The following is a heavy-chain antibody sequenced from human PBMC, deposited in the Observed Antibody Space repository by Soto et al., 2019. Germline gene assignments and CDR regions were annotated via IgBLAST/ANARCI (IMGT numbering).Heavy chain of an antibody. J-gene: IGHJ6*03. D-gene: IGHD3-3*02. V-gene: IGHV4-34*01. CDR1: GGSFSGYY. Sequence: SETLSLTCAVYGGSFSGYYWSWIRQPPGKGLEWIGEINHSGSTNYNPFLKSRVTISVDTSKNQFSLKLSSVTAADTAVYYCARDSIFGRRYMDVWGKGTTVTVSS. CDR2: INHSGST. CDR3: ARDSIFGRRYMDV.